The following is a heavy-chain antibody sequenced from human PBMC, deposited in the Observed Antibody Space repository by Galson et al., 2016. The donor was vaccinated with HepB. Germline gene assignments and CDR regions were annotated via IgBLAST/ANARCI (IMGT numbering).Heavy chain of an antibody. Sequence: SLRLSCAASGFTFSSYNMHWVRQAPGKGPEWVAGIWYDGSAQYYTDSVKGRFTISRDNSKNILYLDMHSLRADDTSMYYCARDFRGVGSLEWLDYWGQGTVVTVSS. CDR1: GFTFSSYN. D-gene: IGHD3-3*01. CDR3: ARDFRGVGSLEWLDY. CDR2: IWYDGSAQ. J-gene: IGHJ4*02. V-gene: IGHV3-33*01.